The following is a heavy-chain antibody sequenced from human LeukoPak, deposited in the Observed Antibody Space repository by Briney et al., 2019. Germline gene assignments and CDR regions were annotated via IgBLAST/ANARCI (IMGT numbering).Heavy chain of an antibody. D-gene: IGHD3-10*01. V-gene: IGHV3-33*01. CDR1: GFTFSNYG. J-gene: IGHJ4*02. CDR3: AGNYGPYYFDY. Sequence: PGRSLRLSCAASGFTFSNYGMHWVRQAPGKGLEWVAVIWYDGSNKYYADSVRGRFTISRDNSKNTLYLQMNSLRAEDTAVYYCAGNYGPYYFDYWGQGTLVTVSS. CDR2: IWYDGSNK.